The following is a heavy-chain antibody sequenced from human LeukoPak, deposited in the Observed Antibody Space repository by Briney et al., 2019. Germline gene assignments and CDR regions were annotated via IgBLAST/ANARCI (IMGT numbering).Heavy chain of an antibody. CDR2: ISSSGSTI. D-gene: IGHD5-18*01. CDR3: ARTAMVAAVFDY. CDR1: GFTFSDYY. J-gene: IGHJ4*02. Sequence: PGGSLRLSCVASGFTFSDYYMSWIRQAPGKGLEWVSYISSSGSTIYYADSVKGRFTIPRDNAKNSLYLQMNSLRAEDTAVYYCARTAMVAAVFDYWGQGTPVTVSS. V-gene: IGHV3-11*01.